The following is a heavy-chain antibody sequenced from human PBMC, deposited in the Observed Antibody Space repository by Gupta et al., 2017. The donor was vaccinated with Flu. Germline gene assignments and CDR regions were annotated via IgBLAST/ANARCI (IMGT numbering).Heavy chain of an antibody. J-gene: IGHJ4*02. V-gene: IGHV1-69*01. CDR3: AGADVPYSVSGAFPS. Sequence: QVQLLQSGAEIKKPGSSMKVSCKASGDSFSAFAATWVRQAPGRGLEWVGSIIPYLGTPNYAQKFQDRGTITADASTNTAFWEMRRLTPDDTAVYFCAGADVPYSVSGAFPSWGQGTHVTVSS. CDR1: GDSFSAFA. D-gene: IGHD5-12*01. CDR2: IIPYLGTP.